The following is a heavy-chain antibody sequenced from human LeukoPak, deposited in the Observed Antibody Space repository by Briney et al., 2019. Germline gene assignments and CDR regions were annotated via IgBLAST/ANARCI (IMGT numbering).Heavy chain of an antibody. Sequence: SVKVSCKASGGTFSSYAISWVRQAPGQGLEWMGRIIPILGIANYAQKFQGRVTITADKSTSTAYMELSSLRSEDTAVYYCAKVRSPLANCGGDCYSPFDYWGQGTLVTVSS. CDR2: IIPILGIA. CDR1: GGTFSSYA. CDR3: AKVRSPLANCGGDCYSPFDY. J-gene: IGHJ4*02. V-gene: IGHV1-69*04. D-gene: IGHD2-21*01.